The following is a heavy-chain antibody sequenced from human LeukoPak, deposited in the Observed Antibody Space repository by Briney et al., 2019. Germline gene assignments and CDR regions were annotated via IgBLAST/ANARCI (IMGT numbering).Heavy chain of an antibody. V-gene: IGHV3-23*01. J-gene: IGHJ5*02. CDR2: ISGSGGST. Sequence: GGSLRLSCAASGFTFSRYAMSAVRQAPGKGLEWVSAISGSGGSTYYADSVKGRFTISRDNSKNTLYLQMNSLRAEETAVYYCALGPSGSGRWFDPWGQGTLVTVSS. CDR3: ALGPSGSGRWFDP. D-gene: IGHD2-15*01. CDR1: GFTFSRYA.